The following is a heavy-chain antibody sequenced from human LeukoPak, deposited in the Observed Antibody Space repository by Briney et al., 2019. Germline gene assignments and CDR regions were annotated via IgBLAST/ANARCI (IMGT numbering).Heavy chain of an antibody. D-gene: IGHD3-10*01. CDR2: IYYSGST. V-gene: IGHV4-39*01. CDR1: GGSISSSSYY. CDR3: ARQIGDYYYYYCMDV. J-gene: IGHJ6*03. Sequence: SETLSLTCTVSGGSISSSSYYWGWIRQPPGKGLEWIGSIYYSGSTYYNPSLKSRVTISVDTSKNQFSLKLSSVTAADTAVYYCARQIGDYYYYYCMDVWGKGTTVTISS.